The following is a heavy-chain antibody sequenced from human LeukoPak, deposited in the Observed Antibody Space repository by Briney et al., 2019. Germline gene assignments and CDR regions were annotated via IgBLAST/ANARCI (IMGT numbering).Heavy chain of an antibody. V-gene: IGHV4-34*01. CDR3: ARGRDMITFGGVLAFDY. D-gene: IGHD3-16*01. J-gene: IGHJ4*02. Sequence: SETLSLTCAVYGGSFSGYYWSWIRQPPGKGLEWIGEINHSGSTNYNPSLKSRVTISVDTSKNQFSLKLSSVTATDTAVYYCARGRDMITFGGVLAFDYWGQGPLVTVSS. CDR2: INHSGST. CDR1: GGSFSGYY.